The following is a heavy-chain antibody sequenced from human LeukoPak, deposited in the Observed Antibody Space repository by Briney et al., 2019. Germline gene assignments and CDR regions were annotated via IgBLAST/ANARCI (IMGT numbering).Heavy chain of an antibody. CDR2: IKQDGSEK. D-gene: IGHD6-13*01. J-gene: IGHJ1*01. Sequence: HPGGSLRLSCAASGFTFSSYWMGWVRQAPGKGLEWVANIKQDGSEKYYVDSVKGRFTISRDNAKNSLYLQMNSLRAEDTAVYYCARNIESIAAAGRRYFQHWGQGTLVTVSS. CDR1: GFTFSSYW. CDR3: ARNIESIAAAGRRYFQH. V-gene: IGHV3-7*01.